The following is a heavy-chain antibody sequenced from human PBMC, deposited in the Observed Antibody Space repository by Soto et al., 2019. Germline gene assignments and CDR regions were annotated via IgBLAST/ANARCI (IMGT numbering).Heavy chain of an antibody. CDR3: ARDLGLMYYDFWSGYYSAGMDV. V-gene: IGHV7-4-1*01. J-gene: IGHJ6*02. CDR1: GYTFTSYA. D-gene: IGHD3-3*01. Sequence: QVQLVQSGSELKKPGASVKVSCKASGYTFTSYAMNWVRQAPGQGLEWMGWINTNTGNPTYAQGFTGRFVFSLDTSVSTAYLQICSLQAEDTAVYYCARDLGLMYYDFWSGYYSAGMDVWGQGTTVTVS. CDR2: INTNTGNP.